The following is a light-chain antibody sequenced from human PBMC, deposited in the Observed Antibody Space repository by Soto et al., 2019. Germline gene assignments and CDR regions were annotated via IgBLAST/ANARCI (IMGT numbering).Light chain of an antibody. CDR2: YDS. J-gene: IGLJ3*02. Sequence: SYELTQPPSVSVAPGKTARITCGGNNIGSKSVHWYQQKPGQAPVLVIYYDSDRPAGIPERFSGSNSGNTATLTISRVEAGDEADYYCQGWDSSSDQPNWVFGGGTQLTVL. CDR3: QGWDSSSDQPNWV. V-gene: IGLV3-21*04. CDR1: NIGSKS.